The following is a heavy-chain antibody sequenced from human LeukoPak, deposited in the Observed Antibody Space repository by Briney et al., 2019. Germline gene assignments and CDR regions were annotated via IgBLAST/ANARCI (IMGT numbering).Heavy chain of an antibody. CDR2: IRSKAYGGTT. CDR3: TRDKGTIFGVVIHDY. D-gene: IGHD3-3*01. J-gene: IGHJ4*02. CDR1: GFTFGDYA. Sequence: GGSLRLSCTASGFTFGDYAMSWVRQAPGKGLEWVGFIRSKAYGGTTEYAASVKGRFTISRDDSKSIAYLQMNSLKTEDTAVYYCTRDKGTIFGVVIHDYWGQGTLVTVSS. V-gene: IGHV3-49*04.